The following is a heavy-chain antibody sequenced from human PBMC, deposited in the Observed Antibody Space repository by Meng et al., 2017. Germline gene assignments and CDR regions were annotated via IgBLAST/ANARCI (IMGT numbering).Heavy chain of an antibody. CDR3: ARVPTYYYDSSGYYLFDY. D-gene: IGHD3-22*01. V-gene: IGHV4-34*01. J-gene: IGHJ4*02. Sequence: QVPLPHLRARGLKHSETLSLTFAVYGGPFSAYYWIWTRPPPGKGLELIDEINHSGSTNYNPSLKSRVTISVDTSKNQFSLKLSSVTAADTSVYYCARVPTYYYDSSGYYLFDYWGQGTLVTVSS. CDR2: INHSGST. CDR1: GGPFSAYY.